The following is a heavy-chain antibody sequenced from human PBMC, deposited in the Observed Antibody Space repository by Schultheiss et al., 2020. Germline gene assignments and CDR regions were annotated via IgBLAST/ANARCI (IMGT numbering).Heavy chain of an antibody. D-gene: IGHD6-13*01. CDR2: IIPIFGTA. CDR3: ASRRNAEQQLVY. J-gene: IGHJ4*02. V-gene: IGHV1-69*13. Sequence: SVKVSCKASGGTFSSYAISWVRQAPGQGLEWMGGIIPIFGTANYAQKFQGRVTITADESTSTAYMELSSLRSEDTAVYYCASRRNAEQQLVYWGQGNLGTVSS. CDR1: GGTFSSYA.